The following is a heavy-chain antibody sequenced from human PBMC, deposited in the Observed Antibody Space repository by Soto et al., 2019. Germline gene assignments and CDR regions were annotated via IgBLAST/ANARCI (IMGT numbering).Heavy chain of an antibody. J-gene: IGHJ4*02. Sequence: QVELVESGGGVVQPGRSLRLSCAASGFSFGSYVMNWVRQAPGKGLECVAVISYDGDKTYYADSVKGRFTISRDNSNSTLYLQMNSPRAEANAIYYFARGAGATDYFDYWGQGALVTVSS. V-gene: IGHV3-33*05. D-gene: IGHD1-26*01. CDR1: GFSFGSYV. CDR2: ISYDGDKT. CDR3: ARGAGATDYFDY.